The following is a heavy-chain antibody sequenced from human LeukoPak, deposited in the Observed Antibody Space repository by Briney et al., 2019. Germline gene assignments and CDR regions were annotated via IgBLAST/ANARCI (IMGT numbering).Heavy chain of an antibody. V-gene: IGHV3-7*01. Sequence: GGSLRLSCAASGFSFSDYYMTWIRQAPGKGLEWVANIKQDGSEKYYVNSVKGRFTISRDNTKNSLYLQMNSLRAEDTAVYYCARESESYDSSGSTFKYWGQGTPGTVSS. CDR3: ARESESYDSSGSTFKY. CDR1: GFSFSDYY. J-gene: IGHJ4*02. CDR2: IKQDGSEK. D-gene: IGHD3-22*01.